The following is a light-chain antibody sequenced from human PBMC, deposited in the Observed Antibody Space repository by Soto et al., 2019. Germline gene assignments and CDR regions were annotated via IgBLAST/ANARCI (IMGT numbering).Light chain of an antibody. V-gene: IGKV3-20*01. J-gene: IGKJ4*02. CDR3: HQYDSSPLT. CDR1: QSMSTNY. Sequence: IVLAQSPDTLSLSPGERATLSCRTSQSMSTNYLAWYQQKSGQPPRLLIYGASIRATGIPDRFSGSGSGTDFTLTISRLEPEDFAVYYGHQYDSSPLTFGGGAKVEIK. CDR2: GAS.